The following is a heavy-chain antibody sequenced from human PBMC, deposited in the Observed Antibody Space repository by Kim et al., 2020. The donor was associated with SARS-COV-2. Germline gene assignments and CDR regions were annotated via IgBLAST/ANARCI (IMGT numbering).Heavy chain of an antibody. V-gene: IGHV1-69*04. D-gene: IGHD6-19*01. CDR3: AREDGAIAVVWPWFDP. Sequence: SVKVSCKASGGTFSSYAISWVRQAPGQGLEWMGRIIPILGIANYAQKFQGRVTITADKSTSTAYMELSSLRSEDTAVYYCAREDGAIAVVWPWFDPWGQGTLVTVSS. CDR1: GGTFSSYA. CDR2: IIPILGIA. J-gene: IGHJ5*02.